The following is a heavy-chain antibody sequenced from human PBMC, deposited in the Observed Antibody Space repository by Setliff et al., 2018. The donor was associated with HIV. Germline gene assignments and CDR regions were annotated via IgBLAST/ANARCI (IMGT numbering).Heavy chain of an antibody. V-gene: IGHV1-18*01. CDR2: ISGDNGDT. J-gene: IGHJ3*01. D-gene: IGHD3-16*01. Sequence: ASVKVSCKASGYTFSNYGISWPRQAPGQGPEWMGWISGDNGDTNYAQKFQGRLTMTIDTSASTAYMELRSLRSDDTAVYYCARDDGGYNYAEAFDVWGQGTMVTVSS. CDR1: GYTFSNYG. CDR3: ARDDGGYNYAEAFDV.